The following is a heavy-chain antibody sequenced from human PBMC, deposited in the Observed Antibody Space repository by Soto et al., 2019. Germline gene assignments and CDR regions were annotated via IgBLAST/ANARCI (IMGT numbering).Heavy chain of an antibody. CDR3: VRQGIDYLHGLVDV. Sequence: QVQLQQSGPRLVKPSETLSLTCTVSSGPDRSHNWGWIRQPPGRGLEWIGYVYYTGDTAYNPSLRGRVTISACPSTTDISFPLTSVTAADTAVYYWVRQGIDYLHGLVDVWGQGTTVSVSS. V-gene: IGHV4-59*08. CDR2: VYYTGDT. CDR1: SGPDRSHN. J-gene: IGHJ6*02. D-gene: IGHD4-17*01.